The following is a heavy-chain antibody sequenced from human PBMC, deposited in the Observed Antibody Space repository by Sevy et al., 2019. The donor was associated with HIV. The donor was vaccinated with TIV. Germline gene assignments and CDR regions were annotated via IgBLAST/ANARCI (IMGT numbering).Heavy chain of an antibody. V-gene: IGHV3-15*07. CDR3: ATLSGNYWGDWLDP. Sequence: GGSLRLSCVASAFTFSNDWMTWVRQAPGKGLEWVGHIRSATDGGTTDYAAPVKGRFTISRHDSKNTVFLEMNSLKIEDTGVYFCATLSGNYWGDWLDPWGQGPLVTVSS. J-gene: IGHJ5*02. CDR1: AFTFSNDW. D-gene: IGHD5-12*01. CDR2: IRSATDGGTT.